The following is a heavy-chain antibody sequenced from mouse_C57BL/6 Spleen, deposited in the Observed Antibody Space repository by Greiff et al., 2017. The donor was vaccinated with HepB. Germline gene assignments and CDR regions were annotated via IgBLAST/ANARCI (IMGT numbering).Heavy chain of an antibody. Sequence: QVQLQQPGAELVRPGSSVKLSCKASGYTFTSYWMHWVKQRPIQGLEWIGNIDPSDSETHYNQKFKDKATLTVDKSSSTAYMQLSSLTSEDSAVYYCARSGYYYGSSDYFDYWGQGTTLTVSS. CDR3: ARSGYYYGSSDYFDY. CDR1: GYTFTSYW. D-gene: IGHD1-1*01. J-gene: IGHJ2*01. CDR2: IDPSDSET. V-gene: IGHV1-52*01.